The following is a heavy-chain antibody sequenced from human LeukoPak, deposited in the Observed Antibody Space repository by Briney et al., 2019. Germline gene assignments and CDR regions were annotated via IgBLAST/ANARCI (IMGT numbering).Heavy chain of an antibody. CDR2: ISAYNGNT. V-gene: IGHV1-18*01. CDR1: GGTFSSYA. J-gene: IGHJ6*02. CDR3: ARGYYDFWSGPEGNYYYYGMDV. D-gene: IGHD3-3*01. Sequence: ASVKVSCKASGGTFSSYAISWVRQAPGQGLEWMGWISAYNGNTNYAQKLQGRVTMTTDTSTSTAYMELRSLRSDDTAVYYCARGYYDFWSGPEGNYYYYGMDVWGQGTTVTVSS.